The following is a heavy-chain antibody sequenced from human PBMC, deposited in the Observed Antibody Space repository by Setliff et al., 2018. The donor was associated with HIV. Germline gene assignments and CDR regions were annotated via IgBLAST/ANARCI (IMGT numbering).Heavy chain of an antibody. Sequence: PSETLSLTCTVSGGSISSSSYYWGWIRQPPGKGLEWIGNIYYSGSTYYNPSLKSRVSMSIDTSKNQFSLKLRSVTAADTAMYYCARRIDNSGTFPDKNWLDPWGQGSPVTVSS. CDR3: ARRIDNSGTFPDKNWLDP. CDR2: IYYSGST. CDR1: GGSISSSSYY. J-gene: IGHJ5*02. D-gene: IGHD3-10*01. V-gene: IGHV4-39*07.